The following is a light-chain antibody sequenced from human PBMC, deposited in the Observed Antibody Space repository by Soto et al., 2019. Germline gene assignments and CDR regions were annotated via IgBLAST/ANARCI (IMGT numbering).Light chain of an antibody. CDR2: EVS. CDR1: SSDVGGYNY. V-gene: IGLV2-14*01. CDR3: NSYTSKCTVV. J-gene: IGLJ1*01. Sequence: QSALTQPASVSGSPGQSITISCTGTSSDVGGYNYVSWYQQHPGKAPKLIIYEVSNRPSGVSNRFSGSKSGNTASLTISGLQADDEADYYCNSYTSKCTVVFGPGTKLTVL.